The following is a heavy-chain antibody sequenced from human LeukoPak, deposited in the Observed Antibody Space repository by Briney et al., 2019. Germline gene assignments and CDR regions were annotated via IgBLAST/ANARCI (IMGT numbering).Heavy chain of an antibody. CDR3: AKAPPVEMGNYFDS. Sequence: AGGSLRLSCAASGFTFSSYGMHWVRQAPGKGLEWVAFIRYDGSNKYYADSVKGRFTISRDNSKNTLYLQMNSLRAEDTAVYYCAKAPPVEMGNYFDSWGQGTRVTVSS. V-gene: IGHV3-30*02. J-gene: IGHJ4*02. D-gene: IGHD5-24*01. CDR2: IRYDGSNK. CDR1: GFTFSSYG.